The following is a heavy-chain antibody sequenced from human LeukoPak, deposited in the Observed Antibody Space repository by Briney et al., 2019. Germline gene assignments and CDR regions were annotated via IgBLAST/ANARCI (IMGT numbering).Heavy chain of an antibody. V-gene: IGHV3-30*03. CDR2: ISYDGSNE. D-gene: IGHD3-22*01. CDR3: ARHDSSGYYYLNAFDI. CDR1: GFGFIFSSYG. Sequence: GGSLRLSCAASGFGFIFSSYGMHWVRQAPGKGLEWVAVISYDGSNEYYADSVKGRFTISRDNSKNTLYLQMNSLRAEDTAVYYCARHDSSGYYYLNAFDIWGQGTMVTVSS. J-gene: IGHJ3*02.